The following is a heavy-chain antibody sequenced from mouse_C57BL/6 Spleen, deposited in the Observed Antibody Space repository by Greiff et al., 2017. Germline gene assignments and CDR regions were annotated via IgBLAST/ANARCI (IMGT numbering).Heavy chain of an antibody. CDR2: IYPGSGNT. J-gene: IGHJ2*01. Sequence: QVQLQQSGAELVRPGASVKLSCKASGYTFTDYYINWVKQRPGQGLEWIARIYPGSGNTYYNEKFKGKATLTAEKSSSTAYMQLSSLTSEDSAVYFCARSGYYGSRKYFDYWGQGTTLTVSS. D-gene: IGHD1-1*01. CDR3: ARSGYYGSRKYFDY. CDR1: GYTFTDYY. V-gene: IGHV1-76*01.